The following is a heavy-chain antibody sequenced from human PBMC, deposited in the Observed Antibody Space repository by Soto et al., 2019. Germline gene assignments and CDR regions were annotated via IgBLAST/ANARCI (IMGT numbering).Heavy chain of an antibody. V-gene: IGHV4-30-4*01. CDR3: ARWRRYRSVGLAP. Sequence: TLSLTCTVSGGSFTSGDYFWSWIRQPPGKGLEWIGYIFYSGSPYYNPSLRSRVTLSVDSSKSQFSLNVSSVTAADTAVYFCARWRRYRSVGLAPWGQGTLVTVSS. CDR1: GGSFTSGDYF. D-gene: IGHD3-10*01. J-gene: IGHJ5*02. CDR2: IFYSGSP.